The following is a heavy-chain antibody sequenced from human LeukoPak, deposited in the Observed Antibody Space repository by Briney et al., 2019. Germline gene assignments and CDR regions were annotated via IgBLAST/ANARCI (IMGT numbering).Heavy chain of an antibody. V-gene: IGHV3-48*02. CDR2: ISSSSGTI. CDR1: GFTFSTYS. CDR3: ARDQSDYYGSGSYSEGSY. Sequence: PGGSLRLSCAASGFTFSTYSMKWVRQAPGKGLEWVSYISSSSGTIYYADSVKGQFTISRDNAKNSLYLQMNGLRDEDTAVYYCARDQSDYYGSGSYSEGSYWGQGTLVTVSS. D-gene: IGHD3-10*01. J-gene: IGHJ4*02.